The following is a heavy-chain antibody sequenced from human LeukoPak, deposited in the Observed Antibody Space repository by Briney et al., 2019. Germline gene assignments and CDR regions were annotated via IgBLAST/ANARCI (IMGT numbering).Heavy chain of an antibody. CDR3: ARGPDYDILTGVIDY. D-gene: IGHD3-9*01. CDR1: GGTFSSYA. J-gene: IGHJ4*02. Sequence: SVKVSCKASGGTFSSYAISWVRQAPGQGLEWMGRIIPILGIANYAQKFQGRVTITADKSTSTAHMELSSLRSEDTAVYYCARGPDYDILTGVIDYWGQGTLVTVSS. CDR2: IIPILGIA. V-gene: IGHV1-69*04.